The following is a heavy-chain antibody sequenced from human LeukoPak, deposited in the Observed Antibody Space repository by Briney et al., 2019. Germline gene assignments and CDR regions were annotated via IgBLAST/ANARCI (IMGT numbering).Heavy chain of an antibody. CDR1: GYTFTGYY. J-gene: IGHJ5*02. CDR3: ARFTSEWFDP. Sequence: ASVKVSCKASGYTFTGYYIHWVRQAPGQGPEWMGWINPNSGGTNYAQKFQGRVTMTRDTPISTAYMELSRLRSDDTAVYYCARFTSEWFDPWGQGTLVTVSS. CDR2: INPNSGGT. V-gene: IGHV1-2*02. D-gene: IGHD1-14*01.